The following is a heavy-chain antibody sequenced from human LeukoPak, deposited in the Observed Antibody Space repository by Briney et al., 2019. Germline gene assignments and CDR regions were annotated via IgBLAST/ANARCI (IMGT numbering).Heavy chain of an antibody. CDR2: IKSKTDGGTT. CDR1: GFTFSNAW. CDR3: ITIYCSSTSCYRGFDY. J-gene: IGHJ4*02. D-gene: IGHD2-2*02. V-gene: IGHV3-15*01. Sequence: GGSLRLSCVASGFTFSNAWMSWVRQAPGKGLEWVGRIKSKTDGGTTDYAAPVKGRFTISRDDSKNTLYLQMNSLKTEDTAVYYCITIYCSSTSCYRGFDYWGQGTLVTVSS.